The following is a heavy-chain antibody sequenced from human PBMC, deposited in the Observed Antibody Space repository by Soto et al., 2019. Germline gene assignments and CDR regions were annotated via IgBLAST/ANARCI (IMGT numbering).Heavy chain of an antibody. CDR2: ISYDGSNK. J-gene: IGHJ5*02. D-gene: IGHD2-15*01. Sequence: QVQLVESGGGVVQPGRSLRLSCAASGFTFSSYGMHWVRQAPGKGPEWVAVISYDGSNKYYADSVKGRFTISRDNSKNTLYLQMNSLRAEDTAVYYCAKVSSDSRLLHNWFDPWGQGTLVTVSS. CDR1: GFTFSSYG. V-gene: IGHV3-30*18. CDR3: AKVSSDSRLLHNWFDP.